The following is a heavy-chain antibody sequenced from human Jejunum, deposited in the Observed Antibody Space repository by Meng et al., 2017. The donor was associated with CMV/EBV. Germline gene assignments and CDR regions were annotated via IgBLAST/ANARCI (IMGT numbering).Heavy chain of an antibody. CDR3: AKVLEWLGWFDP. D-gene: IGHD3-3*01. J-gene: IGHJ5*02. CDR1: GFPFRAYT. Sequence: SCAVSGFPFRAYTMTWVRQAPGKGLEWVSVMSGAGHSIYYADSVKGRFTISRDNSKNTFYLQMNSLRADDTAIYYCAKVLEWLGWFDPWGQGTLVTVTS. V-gene: IGHV3-23*01. CDR2: MSGAGHSI.